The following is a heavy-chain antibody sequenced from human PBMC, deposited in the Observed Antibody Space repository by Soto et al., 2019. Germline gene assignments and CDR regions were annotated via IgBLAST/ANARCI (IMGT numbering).Heavy chain of an antibody. CDR1: GFTFSSYD. V-gene: IGHV3-13*01. Sequence: GGSLRLSCAASGFTFSSYDMHWVRQATGKGLEWVSAIGTAGDTYYPGSVKGRFTISRENAKNSLYLQMNSLRAEDTAVYYCAGVKGHSSGWSRFYYYYGMDVWGQGTTVTVSS. CDR3: AGVKGHSSGWSRFYYYYGMDV. D-gene: IGHD6-19*01. CDR2: IGTAGDT. J-gene: IGHJ6*02.